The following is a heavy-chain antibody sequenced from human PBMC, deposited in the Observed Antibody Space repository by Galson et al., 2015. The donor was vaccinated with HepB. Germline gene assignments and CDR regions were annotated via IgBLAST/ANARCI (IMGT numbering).Heavy chain of an antibody. CDR1: GFTFSSYG. CDR2: IRNDGSNK. D-gene: IGHD2-21*01. J-gene: IGHJ6*02. CDR3: VSVVIGTAYYYGMDD. Sequence: SLRLSCAASGFTFSSYGMHWVRQAPGKGLEWVAFIRNDGSNKYYADSVKGRFTISRDNSKNTLYLQMNSLRAEDTAVYYCVSVVIGTAYYYGMDDWGQGTPVTASS. V-gene: IGHV3-30*02.